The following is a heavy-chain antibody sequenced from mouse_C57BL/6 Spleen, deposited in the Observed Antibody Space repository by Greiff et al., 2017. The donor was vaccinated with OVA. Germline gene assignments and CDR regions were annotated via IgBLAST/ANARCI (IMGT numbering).Heavy chain of an antibody. Sequence: VQLQQSGPELVKPGASVKISCKASGYSFTDYNMNWVKQSNGKSLEWIGVLNPNYGTTSSNQKFKGQATLTVDQSSSTAYMQLNSLTSEDSAVYYCAREGGSRRYFDVWGTGTTVTVSS. CDR3: AREGGSRRYFDV. V-gene: IGHV1-39*01. J-gene: IGHJ1*03. D-gene: IGHD1-1*01. CDR2: LNPNYGTT. CDR1: GYSFTDYN.